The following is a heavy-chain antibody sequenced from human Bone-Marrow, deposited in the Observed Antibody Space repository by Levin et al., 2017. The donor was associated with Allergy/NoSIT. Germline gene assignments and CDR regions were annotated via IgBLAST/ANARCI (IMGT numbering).Heavy chain of an antibody. Sequence: SCEASGFTFSDFGIHWVRQAPGKGLEWVAVISYDDSRYYYVDSVKGRLTISRDNSKSTVFLQLNNLKSEDTGVYYCAKDLDIGFSYGANGFDLWGQGTMVIVSS. CDR3: AKDLDIGFSYGANGFDL. V-gene: IGHV3-30*18. CDR2: ISYDDSRY. CDR1: GFTFSDFG. D-gene: IGHD5-18*01. J-gene: IGHJ3*01.